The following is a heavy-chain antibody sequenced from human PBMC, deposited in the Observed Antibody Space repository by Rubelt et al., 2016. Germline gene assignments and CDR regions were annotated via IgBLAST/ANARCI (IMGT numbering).Heavy chain of an antibody. J-gene: IGHJ3*01. CDR2: IWYDGSNK. D-gene: IGHD3-10*01. Sequence: HWVRQVPGKGLEWVAVIWYDGSNKYYADSVKGRFTISRDNSKNTLYLQMNSLRAEDTAVYYCARGGYGSQEASDELDVWGRGTMVTVSS. V-gene: IGHV3-33*01. CDR3: ARGGYGSQEASDELDV.